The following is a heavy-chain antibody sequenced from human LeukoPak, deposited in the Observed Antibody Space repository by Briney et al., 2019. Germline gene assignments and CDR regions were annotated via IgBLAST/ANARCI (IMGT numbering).Heavy chain of an antibody. J-gene: IGHJ6*03. CDR3: ARDGIVVVPAAISWGYYYYYMDV. D-gene: IGHD2-2*01. V-gene: IGHV1-2*02. Sequence: ASVKVSCKTSGYTFTGYYMHWVRQAPGQGLGWMGWINPNSGGTNYAQKFQGRVTMTRDTSISTAYMELSRLRSDDTAVYYCARDGIVVVPAAISWGYYYYYMDVWGKGTTVTVSS. CDR2: INPNSGGT. CDR1: GYTFTGYY.